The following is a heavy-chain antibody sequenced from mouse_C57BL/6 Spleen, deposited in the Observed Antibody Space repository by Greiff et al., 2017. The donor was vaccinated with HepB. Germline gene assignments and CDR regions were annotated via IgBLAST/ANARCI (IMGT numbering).Heavy chain of an antibody. D-gene: IGHD1-1*01. Sequence: VQLQQPGAELVKPGASVKMSCKASGYTFTSYWITWVKQRPGQGLEWIGDIYPGSGSTNYNEKFKSKATLTVDTSTSAAYMQLSSLTSEYSAVYYCARSVAPDYWGQGTTLTVSS. V-gene: IGHV1-55*01. CDR2: IYPGSGST. CDR3: ARSVAPDY. J-gene: IGHJ2*01. CDR1: GYTFTSYW.